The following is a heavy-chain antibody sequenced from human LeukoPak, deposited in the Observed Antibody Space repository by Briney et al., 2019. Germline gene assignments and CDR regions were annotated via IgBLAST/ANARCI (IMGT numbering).Heavy chain of an antibody. CDR3: ARVSGGYCSSTSCYGHYYYYYMDV. J-gene: IGHJ6*03. CDR1: GGSISSYY. V-gene: IGHV4-59*01. Sequence: SETLSLTCTVSGGSISSYYWSWIRQPPGKGLEWIGYIYYSGSTNYNPSLKSRVTISVDTSKNQFSLKLSSVTAADTAVYYCARVSGGYCSSTSCYGHYYYYYMDVWGKGTTVTVSS. CDR2: IYYSGST. D-gene: IGHD2-2*01.